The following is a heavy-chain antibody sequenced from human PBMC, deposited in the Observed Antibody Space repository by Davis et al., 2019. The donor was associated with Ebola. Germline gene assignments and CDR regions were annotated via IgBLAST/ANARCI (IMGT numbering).Heavy chain of an antibody. CDR3: ARDGYYYDSSGYYGGIDY. J-gene: IGHJ4*02. CDR1: GFTFSSYS. V-gene: IGHV3-48*02. CDR2: ISSSGSTI. Sequence: GESLKISCAASGFTFSSYSMNWVRQAPGKGLEWVSYISSSGSTIYYADSVKGRFTISRDNAKNSLYLQMNSLRDEDTAVYYCARDGYYYDSSGYYGGIDYWGQGTLVTVSS. D-gene: IGHD3-22*01.